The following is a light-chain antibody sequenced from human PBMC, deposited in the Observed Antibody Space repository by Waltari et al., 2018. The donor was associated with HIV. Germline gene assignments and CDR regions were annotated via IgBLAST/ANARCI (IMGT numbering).Light chain of an antibody. J-gene: IGKJ2*01. CDR2: GVS. CDR1: QRVSSSD. Sequence: EMVLTQSPVTLSLSPGETATVSCRASQRVSSSDLAWYQQKPGQAPRLFVYGVSSRATGLPDRFSGSGSGTDFTLNISRLEPEDFAVYYCQQYGSSPYTFGQGTKLEIK. V-gene: IGKV3-20*01. CDR3: QQYGSSPYT.